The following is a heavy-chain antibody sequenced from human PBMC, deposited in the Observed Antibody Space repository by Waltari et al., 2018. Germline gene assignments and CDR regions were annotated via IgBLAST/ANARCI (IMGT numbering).Heavy chain of an antibody. D-gene: IGHD2-15*01. CDR1: GGTFSSYA. J-gene: IGHJ4*02. CDR3: ARDPRYCSGGSCYPDY. Sequence: QVQLVQSGAEVKKPGSSVKLSCKASGGTFSSYAISWVRQAPGQGLEWMGGIIPILGIANYAKKFQGRVTITADKSTSTAYMELSSLRSEDTAVYYCARDPRYCSGGSCYPDYWGQGTLVTVSS. CDR2: IIPILGIA. V-gene: IGHV1-69*10.